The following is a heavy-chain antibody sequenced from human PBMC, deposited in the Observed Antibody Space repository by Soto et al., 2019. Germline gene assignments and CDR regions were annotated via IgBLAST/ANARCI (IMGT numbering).Heavy chain of an antibody. CDR1: GYTFTSYD. J-gene: IGHJ6*02. CDR2: MNPNSGNT. D-gene: IGHD3-22*01. CDR3: ARDMYYYDSSGYLQYYYYYYGMDA. V-gene: IGHV1-8*01. Sequence: ASVKVSCKASGYTFTSYDINWVRQATGQGLEWMGWMNPNSGNTGYAQKFQGRVTMTRNTSISTAYMELSSLRSEDTAVYYCARDMYYYDSSGYLQYYYYYYGMDAWGQGTTVTVSS.